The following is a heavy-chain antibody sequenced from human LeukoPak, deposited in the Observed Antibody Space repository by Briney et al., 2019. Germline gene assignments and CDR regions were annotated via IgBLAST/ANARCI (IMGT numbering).Heavy chain of an antibody. CDR1: GGSISSYY. CDR3: ARDRGYYDSSGYYAFDI. J-gene: IGHJ3*02. CDR2: IYTSGST. V-gene: IGHV4-4*07. D-gene: IGHD3-22*01. Sequence: KSSETLSLTCTVSGGSISSYYWSWIRQPAGVGLEWIGRIYTSGSTDYNPSHNSRVTMSVDTSKNQFSLKLSSVTAADTAVYYCARDRGYYDSSGYYAFDIWGQGTMVTVSS.